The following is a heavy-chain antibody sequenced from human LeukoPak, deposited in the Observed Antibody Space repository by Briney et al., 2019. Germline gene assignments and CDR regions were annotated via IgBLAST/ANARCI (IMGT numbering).Heavy chain of an antibody. V-gene: IGHV1-46*01. CDR3: ARDPGSYRAFDI. CDR2: INPSGGTT. J-gene: IGHJ3*02. D-gene: IGHD1-26*01. Sequence: EASVKVSCKASGYTFTGYYMHWVRQAPGQGLEWMGIINPSGGTTSYAQKFQGRVTMTRDTSTSTVYMEVSSLRSEDTAVYYCARDPGSYRAFDIWGQGTMVTVSS. CDR1: GYTFTGYY.